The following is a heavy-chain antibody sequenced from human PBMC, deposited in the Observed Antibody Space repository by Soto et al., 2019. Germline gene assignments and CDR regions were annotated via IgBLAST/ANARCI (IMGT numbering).Heavy chain of an antibody. J-gene: IGHJ4*02. CDR3: ARGPSGWFGYDY. CDR1: GFNFSSSW. Sequence: EVQLVESGGGLVQPGGSLRLSCAASGFNFSSSWMHWVRQAPGKGLVWVSRINSGASNTNYADSVKGRFTISRDNAKNTLYLQMDSLTAEDTAVYYCARGPSGWFGYDYWGQGTLVTVSS. D-gene: IGHD6-19*01. CDR2: INSGASNT. V-gene: IGHV3-74*01.